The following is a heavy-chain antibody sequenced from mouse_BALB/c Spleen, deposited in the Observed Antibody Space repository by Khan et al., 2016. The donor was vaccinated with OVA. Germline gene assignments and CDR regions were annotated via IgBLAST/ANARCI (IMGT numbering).Heavy chain of an antibody. CDR1: GYSFTGYF. Sequence: VQLKQSGPELVKPGASVKISCKASGYSFTGYFMNWVMQSHGKSLEWIGRINPHIGETFYNQKFKDKATLTVDESSSTAHMELRSLASEDSAGDYCARSDGSDVDYWGQGTTLTVSA. J-gene: IGHJ2*01. CDR2: INPHIGET. V-gene: IGHV1-20*02. D-gene: IGHD1-1*01. CDR3: ARSDGSDVDY.